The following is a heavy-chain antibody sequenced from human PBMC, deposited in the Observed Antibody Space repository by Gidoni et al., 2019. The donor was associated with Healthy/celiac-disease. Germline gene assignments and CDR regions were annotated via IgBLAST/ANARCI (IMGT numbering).Heavy chain of an antibody. CDR3: VKDIMVRGVNLLYYYYGMDV. CDR2: ISSNGGST. V-gene: IGHV3-64D*06. Sequence: ELQLVASGGGLVQPGGSLSLSCSASGFTFSSYAMHWVRQAPGKGLEYVSAISSNGGSTYYADSVKGRFTISRDNSKNTLYLQMSSLRAEDTAVYYCVKDIMVRGVNLLYYYYGMDVWGQGTTVTVSS. D-gene: IGHD3-10*01. CDR1: GFTFSSYA. J-gene: IGHJ6*02.